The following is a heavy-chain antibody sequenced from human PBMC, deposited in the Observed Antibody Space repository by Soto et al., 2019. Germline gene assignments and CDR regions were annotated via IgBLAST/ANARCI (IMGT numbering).Heavy chain of an antibody. CDR2: ISGSGDNT. Sequence: PGGSLRLSXAASGFTFSSYAMSWARQTPGNGLEWVSAISGSGDNTYYADSVKGRFTISRDNSKNTVSLQMNSLRSDDTAVYYCARDLKQWLVNRPYNWFDPWGQGTLVTVSS. V-gene: IGHV3-23*01. CDR1: GFTFSSYA. CDR3: ARDLKQWLVNRPYNWFDP. J-gene: IGHJ5*02. D-gene: IGHD6-19*01.